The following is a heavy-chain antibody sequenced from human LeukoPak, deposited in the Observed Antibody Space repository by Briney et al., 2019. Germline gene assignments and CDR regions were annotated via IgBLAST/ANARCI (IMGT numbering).Heavy chain of an antibody. CDR3: ARVRYSGSYDY. CDR2: INPNSGGT. D-gene: IGHD1-26*01. J-gene: IGHJ4*02. V-gene: IGHV1-2*06. CDR1: GYTFTGYY. Sequence: ASVKVSCKASGYTFTGYYMHWVRQAPGQGLEWMGRINPNSGGTNYAQKFQGRVTMTRDTSISTAYMALSRLRSDDTAVYYCARVRYSGSYDYWGQGTLVTVSS.